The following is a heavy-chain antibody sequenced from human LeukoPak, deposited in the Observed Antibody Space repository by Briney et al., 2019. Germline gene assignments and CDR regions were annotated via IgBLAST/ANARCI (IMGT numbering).Heavy chain of an antibody. Sequence: GRSLRLSCAASGFTFSSYAMHWVRQAPGKGLEWGAVISYDGSNKYYADSVKGRFTISRDNSKNTLYLQMNSLRAEDTAVYYCARESGGSYYDFWSADYYFDYWGQGTLVTVSS. V-gene: IGHV3-30*04. D-gene: IGHD3-3*01. CDR2: ISYDGSNK. J-gene: IGHJ4*02. CDR1: GFTFSSYA. CDR3: ARESGGSYYDFWSADYYFDY.